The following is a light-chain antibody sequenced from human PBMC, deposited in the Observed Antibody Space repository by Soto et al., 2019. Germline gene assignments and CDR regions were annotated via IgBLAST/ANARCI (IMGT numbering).Light chain of an antibody. J-gene: IGLJ2*01. CDR2: KNN. CDR3: AVWDDSLSGREV. Sequence: QSVLTQPPSASGTAWQRVSISCSGSSSNIGSNYVYWYQQVPGTTPKLLIYKNNQRPSGVPDRFSGSKSGTSASLAISGLRSEDEADYYCAVWDDSLSGREVFGGGTKLTVL. V-gene: IGLV1-47*01. CDR1: SSNIGSNY.